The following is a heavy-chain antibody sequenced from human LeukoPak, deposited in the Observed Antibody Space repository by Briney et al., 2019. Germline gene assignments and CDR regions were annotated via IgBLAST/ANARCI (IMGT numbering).Heavy chain of an antibody. J-gene: IGHJ4*02. CDR3: ARRYNWNDVSFDY. CDR2: INHSGST. Sequence: GSLRLSCAASGFTFSRYSMNWVRQPPGKGLEWIGEINHSGSTNYNPSLKSRVTISVDTSKNQFSLKLSSVTAADTAVYYCARRYNWNDVSFDYWGQGTLVTVSS. CDR1: GFTFSRYS. V-gene: IGHV4-34*01. D-gene: IGHD1-20*01.